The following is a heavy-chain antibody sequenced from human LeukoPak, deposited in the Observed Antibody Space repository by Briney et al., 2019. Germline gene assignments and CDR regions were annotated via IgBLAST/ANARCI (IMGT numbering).Heavy chain of an antibody. CDR1: GFTVSSNY. D-gene: IGHD3-3*01. CDR2: IYSGGST. CDR3: AKDLGLWSGYYTFDY. J-gene: IGHJ4*02. V-gene: IGHV3-53*01. Sequence: GGSLRLSCAATGFTVSSNYMSWVRQAPGKGLEWVSVIYSGGSTYYADSVKGRFTISRDNSDNTLYLQMDSLRAEDTAIYYCAKDLGLWSGYYTFDYWGQGTLVTVSS.